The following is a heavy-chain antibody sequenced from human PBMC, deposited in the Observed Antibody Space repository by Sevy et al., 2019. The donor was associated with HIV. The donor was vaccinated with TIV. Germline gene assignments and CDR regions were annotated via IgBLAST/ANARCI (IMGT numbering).Heavy chain of an antibody. V-gene: IGHV3-11*01. CDR3: ARVGVETYYYDSSGAFDI. CDR1: GFTFSDYY. J-gene: IGHJ3*02. Sequence: GGSLRLSCAASGFTFSDYYMSWIRQAPGKGLEWVSYISSSGSTIYYADSVKGRFTISRDNAKNSLYLQMNSLRAEDTAVYYGARVGVETYYYDSSGAFDIWGQGTMVTVSS. D-gene: IGHD3-22*01. CDR2: ISSSGSTI.